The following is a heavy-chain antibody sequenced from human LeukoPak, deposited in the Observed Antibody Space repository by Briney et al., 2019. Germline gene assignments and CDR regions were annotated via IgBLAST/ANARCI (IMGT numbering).Heavy chain of an antibody. CDR2: INPSGGST. J-gene: IGHJ4*02. CDR1: GYTFTSYY. D-gene: IGHD4-23*01. CDR3: ATTASVVTPPPH. V-gene: IGHV1-46*01. Sequence: ASVKVSCKASGYTFTSYYMHWVRQAPGQGLEWMGIINPSGGSTSYAQKFQGRVTMTRDTSTSTVYMELSSLRSEDTAVYYCATTASVVTPPPHWGQGTPVTVSS.